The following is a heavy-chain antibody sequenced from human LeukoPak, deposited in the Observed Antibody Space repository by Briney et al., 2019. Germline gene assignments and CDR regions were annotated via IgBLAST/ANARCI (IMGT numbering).Heavy chain of an antibody. Sequence: SETLSLTCTVSGGSISSGGYYWSWIRQHPGKGLEWIAYIYYSGSTSYNPSLKSRVTISVDSSKNQFCLKLSSVTAADTAVYYCARVGGGYAFDIWGQGTMVTVS. CDR1: GGSISSGGYY. V-gene: IGHV4-31*03. D-gene: IGHD1-26*01. J-gene: IGHJ3*02. CDR2: IYYSGST. CDR3: ARVGGGYAFDI.